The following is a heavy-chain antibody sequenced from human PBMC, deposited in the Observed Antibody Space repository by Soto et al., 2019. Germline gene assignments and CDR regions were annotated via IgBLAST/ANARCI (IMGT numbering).Heavy chain of an antibody. CDR3: AKDWTYVFWRSSRFDP. Sequence: EVQLVESGGGLVQPGRSLRLSCAASGFTFDDYAMHWVRQAPGKGLEWVSGISWNSGSIGYADSVKGRFTISRDNAKNSLYLQMNSLRAEDTALYYCAKDWTYVFWRSSRFDPWGQGTLVTVSS. J-gene: IGHJ5*02. D-gene: IGHD3-3*01. CDR1: GFTFDDYA. CDR2: ISWNSGSI. V-gene: IGHV3-9*01.